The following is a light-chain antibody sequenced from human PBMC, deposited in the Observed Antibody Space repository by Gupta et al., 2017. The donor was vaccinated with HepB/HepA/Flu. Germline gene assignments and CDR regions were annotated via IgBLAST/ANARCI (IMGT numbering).Light chain of an antibody. J-gene: IGLJ2*01. CDR2: EVA. Sequence: QSALTQPASVSGPPGQSLTISCTGTSRDVGKYDLVSWYQQAPGKAPKLIIYEVAKRPSGISSRFSGSKSGNTASLTISGLQAGDEADYYCYSYTGSNTYLPFGGGTKLTVL. CDR1: SRDVGKYDL. CDR3: YSYTGSNTYLP. V-gene: IGLV2-23*02.